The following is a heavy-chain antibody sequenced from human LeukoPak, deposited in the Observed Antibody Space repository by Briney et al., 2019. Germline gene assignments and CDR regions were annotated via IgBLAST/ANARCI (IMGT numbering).Heavy chain of an antibody. D-gene: IGHD3-10*01. V-gene: IGHV4-4*07. CDR2: IFTSGIT. J-gene: IGHJ6*03. Sequence: PSKTLSLTCTVSGGSISIYYWNWIRQPAGKRLEWIGRIFTSGITNYNPSLKSRVTMSVDTSKNQFSLNLSSVTAADTAVYYCARESSGSYYNPQGYMDVWGKGTTVTVSS. CDR3: ARESSGSYYNPQGYMDV. CDR1: GGSISIYY.